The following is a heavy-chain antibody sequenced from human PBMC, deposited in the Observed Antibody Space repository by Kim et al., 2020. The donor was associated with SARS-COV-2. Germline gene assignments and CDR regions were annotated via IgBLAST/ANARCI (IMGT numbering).Heavy chain of an antibody. CDR2: INQDGSES. CDR1: GFTFSHDW. V-gene: IGHV3-7*01. Sequence: GGSLRLSCAASGFTFSHDWMTRVRQAPGKGLEWVANINQDGSESYYVDSVKGRFTISRDNAKNSLYLERNSLRVEDTAMYYCARSVFGDDYWGQGSQVSVCS. J-gene: IGHJ4*02. CDR3: ARSVFGDDY. D-gene: IGHD3-10*02.